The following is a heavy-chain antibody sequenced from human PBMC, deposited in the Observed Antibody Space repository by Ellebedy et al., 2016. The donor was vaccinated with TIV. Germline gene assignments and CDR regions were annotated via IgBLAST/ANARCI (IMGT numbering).Heavy chain of an antibody. D-gene: IGHD1-1*01. V-gene: IGHV1-2*02. CDR1: GYTFTDYY. CDR3: ARLLQGSPAKRDY. CDR2: INPNSGAT. Sequence: AASVKVSCKASGYTFTDYYMHWVRQAPGQGLEWMGWINPNSGATKYAQIFQGRVTMTRDTSINTAYMGLSRLRSDDTAVYYCARLLQGSPAKRDYWGQGTLVSVSS. J-gene: IGHJ4*02.